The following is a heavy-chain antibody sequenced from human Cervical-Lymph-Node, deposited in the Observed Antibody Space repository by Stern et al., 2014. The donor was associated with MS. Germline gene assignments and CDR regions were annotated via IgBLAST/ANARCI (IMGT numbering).Heavy chain of an antibody. J-gene: IGHJ4*02. V-gene: IGHV1-18*01. D-gene: IGHD3-10*01. CDR1: GYTFTSYG. Sequence: QVQLVQSGAEVKKPGASVKVSCKTSGYTFTSYGVSWLRQAPGQGPEWMGYISGYNGKINYGKKVQGRVTMTTDTSTSTAYMELRSLRSDDTAVYYCARDRGLSSGLHEYWGQGTLVTVSS. CDR3: ARDRGLSSGLHEY. CDR2: ISGYNGKI.